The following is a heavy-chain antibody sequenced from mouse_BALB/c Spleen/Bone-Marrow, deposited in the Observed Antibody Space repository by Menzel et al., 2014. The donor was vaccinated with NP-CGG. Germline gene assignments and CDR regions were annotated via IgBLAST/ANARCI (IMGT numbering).Heavy chain of an antibody. Sequence: QVQLKQSGPGLVAPSQSLPITCTVSGFSLSRYSIHWIRQPPGNGLEWLGMIWGGGSTDYNSALKSRLSISKDNSKSQVFLKMNSLQTDDTAIYYCARNLRDPFAYWGQGTLVTVSA. V-gene: IGHV2-6-4*01. CDR1: GFSLSRYS. CDR2: IWGGGST. J-gene: IGHJ3*01. CDR3: ARNLRDPFAY.